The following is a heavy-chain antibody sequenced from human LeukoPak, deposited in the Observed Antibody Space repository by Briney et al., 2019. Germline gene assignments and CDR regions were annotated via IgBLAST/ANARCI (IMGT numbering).Heavy chain of an antibody. V-gene: IGHV3-33*01. D-gene: IGHD6-19*01. Sequence: PGGSLRLSCAASGFTFSSYGMHWVRQAPGKGLEWVAIIWYDGSNKYYADSVKGRFTISRDNSKNTLFLQMNSLRAEDTAVYYCARDKGVNGWYGDYWGQGTLVTVSS. J-gene: IGHJ4*02. CDR1: GFTFSSYG. CDR2: IWYDGSNK. CDR3: ARDKGVNGWYGDY.